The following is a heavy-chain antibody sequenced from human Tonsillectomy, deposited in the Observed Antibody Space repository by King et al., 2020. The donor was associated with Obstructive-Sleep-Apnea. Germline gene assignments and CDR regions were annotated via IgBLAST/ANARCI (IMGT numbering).Heavy chain of an antibody. CDR2: ISTYNDNT. CDR1: GYTFTSSG. V-gene: IGHV1-18*01. Sequence: QLVQSGAEVKKPGASVKVSCKASGYTFTSSGISWVRQAPGQGLEWMGWISTYNDNTNYAPTLPGRVTMTTDTSTTTAYMELRSLRSDATAVYYCARERRLFDWGQGTLVTVSS. D-gene: IGHD3-10*02. J-gene: IGHJ4*02. CDR3: ARERRLFD.